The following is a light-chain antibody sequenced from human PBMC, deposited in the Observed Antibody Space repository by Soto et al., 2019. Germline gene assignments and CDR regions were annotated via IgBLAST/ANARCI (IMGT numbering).Light chain of an antibody. CDR2: DAS. V-gene: IGKV3-11*01. CDR1: QSISSY. CDR3: QQRTNWPVT. Sequence: EIVLTQSPATLSLSPGERATLSCRASQSISSYLAWYQQKPGHTPRLLIYDASNRATGIPARFSGSGSGTDFTLTISSREPEDFAVYSCQQRTNWPVTFGPGTTVDVK. J-gene: IGKJ3*01.